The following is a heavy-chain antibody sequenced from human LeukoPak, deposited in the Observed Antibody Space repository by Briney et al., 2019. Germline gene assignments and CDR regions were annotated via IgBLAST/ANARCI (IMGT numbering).Heavy chain of an antibody. CDR1: GFTFSSYE. J-gene: IGHJ4*02. CDR3: ATYASSWYLDY. V-gene: IGHV3-48*03. D-gene: IGHD6-13*01. CDR2: TSSSGSSI. Sequence: PGGSLRLSCAASGFTFSSYEMNWVRQAPGKGLEWVSYTSSSGSSIYYADSVKGRFTISRDNAKNSLYLQMNSLRAEDTAVYYCATYASSWYLDYWGQGTLVTVFS.